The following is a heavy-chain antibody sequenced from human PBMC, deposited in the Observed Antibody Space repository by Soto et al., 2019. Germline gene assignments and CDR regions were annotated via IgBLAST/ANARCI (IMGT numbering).Heavy chain of an antibody. CDR1: GGSISSYY. CDR2: IYYSGST. CDR3: ARGCHWGCYRSYYFDY. J-gene: IGHJ4*02. Sequence: SETLSLTCTVSGGSISSYYWSWIRQPPGKGLEWIGYIYYSGSTNYNPSLKSRVTISVDTSKNQFSLKLSSVTAADTAVYYCARGCHWGCYRSYYFDYWGQGILVTVSS. V-gene: IGHV4-59*01. D-gene: IGHD3-16*02.